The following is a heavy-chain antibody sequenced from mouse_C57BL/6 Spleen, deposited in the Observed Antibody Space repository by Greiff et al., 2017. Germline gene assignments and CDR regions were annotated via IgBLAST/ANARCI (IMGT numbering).Heavy chain of an antibody. J-gene: IGHJ4*01. CDR2: IDPNSGGT. CDR3: ARSGYYYGSSYYAMDY. D-gene: IGHD1-1*01. Sequence: QVQLKQPGAELVKPGASVKLSCKASGYTFTSYWMHWVKQRPGRGLEWIGRIDPNSGGTKYNEKFKSKATLTVDKPSSTAYMQLSSLTSEDSAVYYCARSGYYYGSSYYAMDYWGQGTSVTVSS. V-gene: IGHV1-72*01. CDR1: GYTFTSYW.